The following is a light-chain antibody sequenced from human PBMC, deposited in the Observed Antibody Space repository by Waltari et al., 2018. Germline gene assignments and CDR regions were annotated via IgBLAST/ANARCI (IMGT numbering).Light chain of an antibody. V-gene: IGKV1-39*01. Sequence: DVQLTQSPSSLSASVGDRGTISCPASQNIDIYLNWYQQKPGKAPNLLIYGASNLQSGVPSRFSGSGSGTDFTLTISSLQPEDFASFYCQQTSITPRTFGQRTKLEI. CDR1: QNIDIY. J-gene: IGKJ2*01. CDR3: QQTSITPRT. CDR2: GAS.